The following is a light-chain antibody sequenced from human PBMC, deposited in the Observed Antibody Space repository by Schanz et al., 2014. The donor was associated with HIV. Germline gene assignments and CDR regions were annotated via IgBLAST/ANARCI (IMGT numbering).Light chain of an antibody. CDR3: QQSDYFPLT. J-gene: IGKJ4*01. Sequence: DSQLTQSPSFLSASVGDRVTITCRASQGISSYLAWYQQKPGKAPKLLIYGASNLQGGVPSRFSGSGSGRDFTLTISSLQPEDFGTYYCQQSDYFPLTFGGGTKVEIK. CDR1: QGISSY. CDR2: GAS. V-gene: IGKV1-9*01.